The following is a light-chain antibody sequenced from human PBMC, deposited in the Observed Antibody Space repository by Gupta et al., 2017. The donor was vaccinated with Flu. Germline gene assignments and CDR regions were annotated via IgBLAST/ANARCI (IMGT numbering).Light chain of an antibody. CDR3: SSCTTTSTWV. V-gene: IGLV2-18*02. Sequence: SSDIGFYSRVSWYQQAPGTAPRLIIYEVSDRPSGVPDRFSGSKSGNTASLTISGLQAEDEADYYCSSCTTTSTWVFGGGTKLTVL. CDR2: EVS. J-gene: IGLJ3*02. CDR1: SSDIGFYSR.